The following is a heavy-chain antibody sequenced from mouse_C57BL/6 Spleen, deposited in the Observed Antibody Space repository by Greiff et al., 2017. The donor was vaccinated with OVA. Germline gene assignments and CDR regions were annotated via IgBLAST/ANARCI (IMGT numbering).Heavy chain of an antibody. CDR1: GFTFSDYG. CDR3: ARTYDYDGYYFDY. Sequence: EVKLVESGGGLVKPGGSLKLSCAASGFTFSDYGMHWVRQAPEKGLEWVAYISSGSSTIYYADTVKGRFTISRDNAKNTLFLQMTSLRSEDTAMYYCARTYDYDGYYFDYWGQGTTLTVSS. D-gene: IGHD2-4*01. V-gene: IGHV5-17*01. J-gene: IGHJ2*01. CDR2: ISSGSSTI.